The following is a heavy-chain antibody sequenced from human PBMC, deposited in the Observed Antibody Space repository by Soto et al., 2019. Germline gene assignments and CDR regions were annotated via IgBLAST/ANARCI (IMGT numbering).Heavy chain of an antibody. Sequence: QVQLVQSGAEVKKPGASVTVSCKTSGYTFSNYGINWVRQAPGQGLEWMGWISGYNGNTNYAQPVQGRVTMTTDTSTGTVYIELRSRKSDDTAIYYCSRFIMVGGWFDPNYYHGMDVWGPGTTVTVSS. CDR3: SRFIMVGGWFDPNYYHGMDV. D-gene: IGHD6-19*01. V-gene: IGHV1-18*01. CDR1: GYTFSNYG. CDR2: ISGYNGNT. J-gene: IGHJ6*02.